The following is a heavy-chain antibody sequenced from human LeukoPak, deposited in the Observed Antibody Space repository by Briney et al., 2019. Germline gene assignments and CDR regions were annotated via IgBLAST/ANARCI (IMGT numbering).Heavy chain of an antibody. CDR3: ARVDGRDGYNYDYYYYMDV. V-gene: IGHV4-59*01. CDR2: FYYSGST. Sequence: PSETLSLTCTVSGGSISSYYWSWIRQPPGKGLEWIGYFYYSGSTNYNPSLKSRVTISVDTSNNQFSLKLSSVTAADTAVYYCARVDGRDGYNYDYYYYMDVWGKGTTVTVSS. J-gene: IGHJ6*03. CDR1: GGSISSYY. D-gene: IGHD5-24*01.